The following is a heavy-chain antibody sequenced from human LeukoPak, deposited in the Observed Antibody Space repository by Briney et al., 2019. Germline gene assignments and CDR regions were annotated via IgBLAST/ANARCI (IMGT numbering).Heavy chain of an antibody. Sequence: GGSLRLSCAASGFTFSTYAMSWVRQAPGKGLQWVSTLSGSGGSTYYADTVKGRFTISRDNSKNTLYLQMNSLRAEDTAIYYCAKVQDYDILTGYYIAGGKFDYWGQGTLVTVSS. CDR3: AKVQDYDILTGYYIAGGKFDY. V-gene: IGHV3-23*01. CDR1: GFTFSTYA. D-gene: IGHD3-9*01. CDR2: LSGSGGST. J-gene: IGHJ4*02.